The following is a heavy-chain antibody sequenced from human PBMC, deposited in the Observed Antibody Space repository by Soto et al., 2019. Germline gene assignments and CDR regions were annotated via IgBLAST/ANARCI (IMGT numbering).Heavy chain of an antibody. Sequence: ASVKVSCKASGYTFTSYAMHWVRQAPGQRLEWMGWINAGNGNTKYSQKFQGRVTITRDTSASTAYMELSSLRSEDTAVYYCARDSPWNSYYYYYGMDVWGKGTTVTVSS. D-gene: IGHD1-7*01. CDR2: INAGNGNT. CDR1: GYTFTSYA. V-gene: IGHV1-3*01. J-gene: IGHJ6*04. CDR3: ARDSPWNSYYYYYGMDV.